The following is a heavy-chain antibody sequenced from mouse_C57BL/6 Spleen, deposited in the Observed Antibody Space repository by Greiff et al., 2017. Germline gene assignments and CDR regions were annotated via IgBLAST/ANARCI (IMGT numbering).Heavy chain of an antibody. CDR2: INPYNGGT. CDR1: GYTFTDYY. Sequence: EVQLQQSGPVLVKPGASVKMSCKASGYTFTDYYMNWVKQSHGKSLEWIGVINPYNGGTSYNQKFKGKATLTVDKSSSTAYMELNSLTSEDSAVYYCARRGLYYGSTLDYWGQGTTLTVSS. CDR3: ARRGLYYGSTLDY. V-gene: IGHV1-19*01. J-gene: IGHJ2*01. D-gene: IGHD1-1*01.